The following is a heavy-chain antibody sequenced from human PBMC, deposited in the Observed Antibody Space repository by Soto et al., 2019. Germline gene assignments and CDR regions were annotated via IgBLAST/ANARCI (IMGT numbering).Heavy chain of an antibody. J-gene: IGHJ4*02. CDR1: GFTFSSYT. Sequence: EVQLVESGEGLVQPGGSLRLSCAASGFTFSSYTIHWIRQAPGKGLELVSAISRSGDRTYYADSVKGRFTITRDNSKNTVWLQMGSLRAEDMAVYYCARARCSSGQCYYFDYWGRGALVSVSS. V-gene: IGHV3-64*02. CDR2: ISRSGDRT. D-gene: IGHD2-15*01. CDR3: ARARCSSGQCYYFDY.